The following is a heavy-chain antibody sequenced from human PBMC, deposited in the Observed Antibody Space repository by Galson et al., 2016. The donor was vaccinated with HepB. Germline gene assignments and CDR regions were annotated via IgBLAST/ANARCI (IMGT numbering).Heavy chain of an antibody. V-gene: IGHV4-39*01. CDR2: VFFTGST. D-gene: IGHD3-10*01. J-gene: IGHJ5*02. Sequence: SETLSLTCTVSGASINSSIHYWGWIRQPPGKGLEWIGTVFFTGSTSYNTSLKSRVSMSVDTSKSQFSLKLRSVTATDTALYYCARLNMFRGAAWGQGTLVTVSS. CDR3: ARLNMFRGAA. CDR1: GASINSSIHY.